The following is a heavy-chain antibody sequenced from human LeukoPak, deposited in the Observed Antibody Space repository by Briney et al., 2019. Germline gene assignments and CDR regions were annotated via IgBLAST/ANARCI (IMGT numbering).Heavy chain of an antibody. CDR3: ARGYSSSSSSYYYYYYMDV. CDR1: DGSIRSYY. CDR2: IYYSGST. Sequence: SETLSLTCTVSDGSIRSYYWSWIRRPPGKGLEWIGYIYYSGSTNYNPSLKSRVTISVDTSKNQFSLKLSSVTAADTAVYYCARGYSSSSSSYYYYYYMDVWGKGTTVTVSS. J-gene: IGHJ6*03. D-gene: IGHD6-6*01. V-gene: IGHV4-59*01.